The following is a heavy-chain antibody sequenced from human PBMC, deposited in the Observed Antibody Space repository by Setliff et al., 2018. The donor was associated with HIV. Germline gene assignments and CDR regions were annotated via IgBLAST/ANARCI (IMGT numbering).Heavy chain of an antibody. J-gene: IGHJ4*02. D-gene: IGHD5-12*01. CDR1: GFTFSDYY. CDR2: ISGSGGST. V-gene: IGHV3-23*01. Sequence: GGSLRLSCAASGFTFSDYYMSWIRQAPGKGLEWVSAISGSGGSTYYADSVKGRFTISRDNAKNSLYLQMNSLRAEDTAVYYCAKDPRAAVATICDYWGQGTLVTVSS. CDR3: AKDPRAAVATICDY.